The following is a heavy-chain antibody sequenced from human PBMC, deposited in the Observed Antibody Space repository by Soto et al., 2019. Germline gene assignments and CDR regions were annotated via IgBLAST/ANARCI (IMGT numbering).Heavy chain of an antibody. Sequence: PGGSLRLSCAASGLTVSNNYMSWVRQAPGKGLEWVSAISGSGGSTYYADSVKGRFTISRDNSKNTLYLQMNSLRAEDTAVYYCAKVKLRGPYYYYGMDVWGQGTTVTVSS. CDR1: GLTVSNNY. CDR3: AKVKLRGPYYYYGMDV. V-gene: IGHV3-23*01. J-gene: IGHJ6*02. CDR2: ISGSGGST. D-gene: IGHD1-26*01.